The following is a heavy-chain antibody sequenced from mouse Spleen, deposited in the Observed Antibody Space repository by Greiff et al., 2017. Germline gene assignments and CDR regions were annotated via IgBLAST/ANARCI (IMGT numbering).Heavy chain of an antibody. Sequence: EVQLQESGPGLVKPSQSLSLTCSVTGYSITSGYYWNWIRQSPGNKLEWMGYISYDGSNNYNPSLKNRISITRDTSKNQFFLKLNSVTTEDTATYYCASRGWDYFDYWGQGTTLTVSS. CDR1: GYSITSGYY. CDR3: ASRGWDYFDY. V-gene: IGHV3-6*01. CDR2: ISYDGSN. D-gene: IGHD3-2*02. J-gene: IGHJ2*01.